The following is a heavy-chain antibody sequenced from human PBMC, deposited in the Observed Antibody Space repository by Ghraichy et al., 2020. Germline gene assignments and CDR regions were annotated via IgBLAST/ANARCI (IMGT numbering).Heavy chain of an antibody. V-gene: IGHV6-1*01. D-gene: IGHD5-18*01. CDR3: ARDVGVSYGHFDF. Sequence: SETLSLTCAISGDSLSSNRAAWNWIRLSPSRGLEWLGRTYYRSKWYNDYAVSVNTRITISPDTSKNQYSLQLNSVTPEDTAVYYCARDVGVSYGHFDFWGQGTLVTVSS. J-gene: IGHJ4*02. CDR2: TYYRSKWYN. CDR1: GDSLSSNRAA.